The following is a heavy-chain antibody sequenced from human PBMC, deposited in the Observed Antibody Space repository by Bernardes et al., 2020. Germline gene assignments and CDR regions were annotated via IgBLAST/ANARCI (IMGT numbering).Heavy chain of an antibody. D-gene: IGHD5-12*01. Sequence: SETLSLTCAVYGGSFSGYYWSWIRQPPGKGLEWIGEINHSGSTNYNPSLKSRVTISVDTSKNQFSLKLSSVTAADTAVYYCARGSRRDGYNKPGGRYYYYYYGMDVWGQGTTVTVSS. J-gene: IGHJ6*02. CDR3: ARGSRRDGYNKPGGRYYYYYYGMDV. V-gene: IGHV4-34*01. CDR1: GGSFSGYY. CDR2: INHSGST.